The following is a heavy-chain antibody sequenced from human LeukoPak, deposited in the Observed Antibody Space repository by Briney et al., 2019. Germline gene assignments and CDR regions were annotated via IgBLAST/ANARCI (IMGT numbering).Heavy chain of an antibody. J-gene: IGHJ4*02. CDR2: IIPIFGTA. D-gene: IGHD3-22*01. Sequence: SVKVSCKASGYTFTSYGISWVRQAPGQGLEWMGGIIPIFGTANYAQKFQGRVTITTDESTSTAYMELSSLRSEDTAVYYCARANFNYYDSSGYHPFDYWGQGTLVTVSS. CDR1: GYTFTSYG. V-gene: IGHV1-69*05. CDR3: ARANFNYYDSSGYHPFDY.